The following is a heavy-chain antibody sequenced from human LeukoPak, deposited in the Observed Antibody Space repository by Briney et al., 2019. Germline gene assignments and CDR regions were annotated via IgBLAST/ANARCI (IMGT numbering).Heavy chain of an antibody. V-gene: IGHV3-7*05. CDR2: IKADGSEK. D-gene: IGHD3-16*01. Sequence: GGSLRLSCAASGFTFSSYSMNWVRQAPGKGLELVANIKADGSEKYYVDSVKGRFTISRDNAKNSLYLQMNSLRAEDTAVYYCARGGSLHFDFWGQGTLVTVS. CDR1: GFTFSSYS. J-gene: IGHJ4*02. CDR3: ARGGSLHFDF.